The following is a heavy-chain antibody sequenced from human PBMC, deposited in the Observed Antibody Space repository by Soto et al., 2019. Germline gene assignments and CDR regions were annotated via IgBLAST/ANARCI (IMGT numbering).Heavy chain of an antibody. J-gene: IGHJ5*02. Sequence: GGSLRLSCVASGFTFTPYWMHWVRQAPGKGLVWVSRINHDGRSTVYADSVKGRFTISRDNAKNTVYLQINSLTAEDTAVYYCAREVCSPISGVDCYSRGWFAPWGQGTLVTVSS. CDR2: INHDGRST. CDR1: GFTFTPYW. D-gene: IGHD2-21*02. CDR3: AREVCSPISGVDCYSRGWFAP. V-gene: IGHV3-74*01.